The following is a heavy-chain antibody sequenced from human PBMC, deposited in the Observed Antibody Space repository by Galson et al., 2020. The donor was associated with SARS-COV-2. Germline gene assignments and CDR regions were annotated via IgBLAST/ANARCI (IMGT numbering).Heavy chain of an antibody. J-gene: IGHJ4*02. CDR3: ARLPRGTYYYDSSGYYPRSYYFDY. D-gene: IGHD3-22*01. CDR1: GYTFTGYY. V-gene: IGHV1-2*02. CDR2: INPNSGGT. Sequence: ASVKVSCKASGYTFTGYYMHWVRQAPGQGLEWMGWINPNSGGTNYAQKFQGRVTMTRDTSISTAYMELSRLRSDDTAVYYCARLPRGTYYYDSSGYYPRSYYFDYWGQGTLVTVSS.